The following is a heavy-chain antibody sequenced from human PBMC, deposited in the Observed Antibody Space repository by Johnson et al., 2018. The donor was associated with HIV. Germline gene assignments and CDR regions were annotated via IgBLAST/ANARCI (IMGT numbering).Heavy chain of an antibody. CDR3: ARVLAYCGGDCSPGAFDI. J-gene: IGHJ3*02. CDR2: IKQDGREK. V-gene: IGHV3-7*01. CDR1: GFMFSRYW. D-gene: IGHD2-21*02. Sequence: VQVVESGGGLIQPGGSLRLSCAASGFMFSRYWMSWVRQAPGKGLEWVANIKQDGREKYSVDSVKGRVTIFRDNAKNSLYLQMNSLRAEDTAVYYCARVLAYCGGDCSPGAFDIWGQGTMVTVSS.